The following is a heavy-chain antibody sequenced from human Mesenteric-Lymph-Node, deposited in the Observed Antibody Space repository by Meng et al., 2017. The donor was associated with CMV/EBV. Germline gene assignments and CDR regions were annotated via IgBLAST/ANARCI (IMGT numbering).Heavy chain of an antibody. J-gene: IGHJ4*02. CDR1: GFTFYNYP. CDR2: VSGSGGTT. Sequence: GGSLRLSCVASGFTFYNYPMAWVRQAPGKGLEWVSAVSGSGGTTYYAASVKGRFTISRDNSKDTLYLQMNSLRAEDTAVYYCARGQDYWGQGTLVTVSS. V-gene: IGHV3-23*01. CDR3: ARGQDY.